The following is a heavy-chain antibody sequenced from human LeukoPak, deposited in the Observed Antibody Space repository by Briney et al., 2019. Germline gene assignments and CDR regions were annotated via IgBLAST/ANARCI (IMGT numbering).Heavy chain of an antibody. Sequence: GESLKISCKGSGYSFINYWIGWVRQMPGKGLEWMAIIYPGDSDTKYSPSFQGQVTISADKSITTAYLQWSSLKASDTAMYYCAILSSGWHYFDYWGQGTLVTVSS. CDR1: GYSFINYW. CDR2: IYPGDSDT. V-gene: IGHV5-51*01. CDR3: AILSSGWHYFDY. J-gene: IGHJ4*02. D-gene: IGHD6-19*01.